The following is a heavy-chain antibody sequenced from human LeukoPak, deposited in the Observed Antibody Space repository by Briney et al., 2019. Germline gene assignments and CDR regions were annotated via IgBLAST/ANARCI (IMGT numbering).Heavy chain of an antibody. V-gene: IGHV3-21*01. Sequence: GGSLRLSCAASGFTFSSYSMNWVRQAPGKGLEGVSSISSNCRYIYYVDSVKGRLTISRDNAKNSLYLQMNSLRAEDTAVYYCARQAELGVATTDYYYMDVWGKGTTVTVSS. CDR1: GFTFSSYS. CDR3: ARQAELGVATTDYYYMDV. CDR2: ISSNCRYI. D-gene: IGHD5-12*01. J-gene: IGHJ6*03.